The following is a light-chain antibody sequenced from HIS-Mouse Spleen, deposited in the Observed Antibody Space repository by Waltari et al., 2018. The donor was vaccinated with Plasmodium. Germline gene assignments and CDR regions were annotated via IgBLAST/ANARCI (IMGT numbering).Light chain of an antibody. CDR3: QQYNNWSFT. V-gene: IGKV3-15*01. J-gene: IGKJ3*01. Sequence: EIVMTQSPATLSVSPGERVTLSSRASQSVSSNLAWYQQKPGQAPRLLICGASTRATGIPARFSGSGSGTEFTLTISSLQSEDFAVYYCQQYNNWSFTFGPGTKVDIK. CDR1: QSVSSN. CDR2: GAS.